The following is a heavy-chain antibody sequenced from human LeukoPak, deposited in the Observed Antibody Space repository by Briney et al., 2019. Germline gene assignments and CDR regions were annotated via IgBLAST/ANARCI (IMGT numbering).Heavy chain of an antibody. D-gene: IGHD1-26*01. CDR2: IDPSDSST. Sequence: GESLKISCKASGYTFTSYWIGWVRQMPGKGLEWMGRIDPSDSSTNYSPSFQGHVTISADKSISTAYLQWTSLKASDTAMYYCARLGDSGSYYVYWGQGTLVTVSS. J-gene: IGHJ4*02. CDR3: ARLGDSGSYYVY. V-gene: IGHV5-10-1*01. CDR1: GYTFTSYW.